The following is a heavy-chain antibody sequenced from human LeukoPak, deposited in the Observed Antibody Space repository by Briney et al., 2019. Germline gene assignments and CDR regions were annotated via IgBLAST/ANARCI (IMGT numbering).Heavy chain of an antibody. V-gene: IGHV3-48*03. Sequence: GGSLRLSCAASGFIFRSYEMNWVRQAPGKGLEWVSYISSSGSTIYYADSVKGRFTLSRDNAKNSLYLQMNSLRAEDTAVYYCAKNYDSSGSPWGQGTLVTVSS. CDR1: GFIFRSYE. D-gene: IGHD3-22*01. J-gene: IGHJ5*02. CDR2: ISSSGSTI. CDR3: AKNYDSSGSP.